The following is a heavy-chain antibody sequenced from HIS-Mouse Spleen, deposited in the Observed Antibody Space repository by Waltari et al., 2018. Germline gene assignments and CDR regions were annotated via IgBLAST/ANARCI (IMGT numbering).Heavy chain of an antibody. V-gene: IGHV4-39*07. CDR3: AREIPYSSSWYDWYFDL. CDR2: IYYSGST. D-gene: IGHD6-13*01. CDR1: GGSISSSSYY. Sequence: QLQLQESGPGLVKPSETLSRTRTVSGGSISSSSYYWGWIRHPPRKGLEWIGSIYYSGSTYYNPSLKSRVTISVDTSKNQFSLKLSSVTAADTAVYYCAREIPYSSSWYDWYFDLWGRGTLVTVSS. J-gene: IGHJ2*01.